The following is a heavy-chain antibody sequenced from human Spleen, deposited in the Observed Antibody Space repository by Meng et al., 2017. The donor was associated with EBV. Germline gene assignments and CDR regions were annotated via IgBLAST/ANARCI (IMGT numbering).Heavy chain of an antibody. V-gene: IGHV1-18*01. Sequence: QVQLVQSGAEVEKPGASVKVSCKAFGYTFNNFGISWVRQAPGQGLEWMGWISPYNGNTVYAQKLQGRVSMTTDTSTNTAYMELWSLRSDDTAVYYCARESGRGYSSDYWGQGTLVTVSS. CDR2: ISPYNGNT. D-gene: IGHD5-18*01. CDR3: ARESGRGYSSDY. J-gene: IGHJ4*02. CDR1: GYTFNNFG.